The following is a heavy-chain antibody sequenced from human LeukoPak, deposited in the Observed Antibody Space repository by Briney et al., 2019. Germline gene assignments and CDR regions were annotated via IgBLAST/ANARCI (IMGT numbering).Heavy chain of an antibody. CDR1: TFTFSSYT. D-gene: IGHD1-7*01. V-gene: IGHV3-21*01. J-gene: IGHJ4*02. Sequence: NAGGSLILSCVASTFTFSSYTMNWVRQTPGKGLEWVSSISSTSEYIYYADSVKGRFTISRDIAKNSLYLQMNSLRAEDTGVYYCARLRSGELHPHPVDYWGQGTLVTVSS. CDR2: ISSTSEYI. CDR3: ARLRSGELHPHPVDY.